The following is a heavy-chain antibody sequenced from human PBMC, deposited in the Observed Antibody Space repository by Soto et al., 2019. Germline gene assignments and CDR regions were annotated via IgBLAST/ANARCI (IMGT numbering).Heavy chain of an antibody. Sequence: QVQLQESGPGLVKPSETLSLTCTVSGGSISSYYWSWIRQPPGKGLEWIGYIYYSGSTNYNPSLKSRSTISVETSEIPFSLQLSSVTAADTAVYYCARRYGGTFDYWGQGTLVTVSS. V-gene: IGHV4-59*08. J-gene: IGHJ4*02. CDR2: IYYSGST. CDR3: ARRYGGTFDY. CDR1: GGSISSYY. D-gene: IGHD2-15*01.